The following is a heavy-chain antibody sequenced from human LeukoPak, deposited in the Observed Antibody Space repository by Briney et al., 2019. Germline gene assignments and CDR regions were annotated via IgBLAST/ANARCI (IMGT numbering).Heavy chain of an antibody. Sequence: SETLSLTCAVYGGSFSGYYWSWIRQSPGKGLEWIGEINHSGSTNYNPSLKSRVTISVDTSKNQFSLKLSSVTAADTAVYYCARTCYSSGDYFDYWGREPWSPSPQ. V-gene: IGHV4-34*01. J-gene: IGHJ4*02. CDR3: ARTCYSSGDYFDY. CDR1: GGSFSGYY. CDR2: INHSGST. D-gene: IGHD3-22*01.